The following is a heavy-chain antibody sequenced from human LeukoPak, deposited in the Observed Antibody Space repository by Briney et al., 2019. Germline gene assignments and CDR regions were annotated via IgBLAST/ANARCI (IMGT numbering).Heavy chain of an antibody. CDR3: ARVRDSSGYYTSPLD. V-gene: IGHV1-69*13. CDR2: IIPIFGTA. CDR1: GGTFSSYA. J-gene: IGHJ4*02. Sequence: SVKVSCKASGGTFSSYAISWVRQAPGQGLEWMEGIIPIFGTANYAQKFQGRVTITADESTSTAYMELSSLRSEDTAVYYCARVRDSSGYYTSPLDWGQGTLVTVSS. D-gene: IGHD3-22*01.